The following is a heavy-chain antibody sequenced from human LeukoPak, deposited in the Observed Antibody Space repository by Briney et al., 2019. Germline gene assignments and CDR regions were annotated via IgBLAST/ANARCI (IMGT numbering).Heavy chain of an antibody. CDR3: AKDTGIVGATSGVDY. V-gene: IGHV3-30*18. J-gene: IGHJ4*02. CDR1: GFTFSSYG. D-gene: IGHD1-26*01. CDR2: ISYDGSNK. Sequence: PGGSLRLSCAASGFTFSSYGMHWVRQAPGKGLEWVAVISYDGSNKYYADSVKGRLTISRDNSKNTLYLQMNSLRAEDTAVYYCAKDTGIVGATSGVDYWGQGTLVTVSS.